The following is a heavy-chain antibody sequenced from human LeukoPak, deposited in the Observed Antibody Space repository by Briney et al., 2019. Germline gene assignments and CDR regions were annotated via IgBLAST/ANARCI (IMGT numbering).Heavy chain of an antibody. D-gene: IGHD3-22*01. V-gene: IGHV1-46*01. Sequence: ASVKVSCKASGYTFSNYYMHWVGQPPGQGLGWMGIINPSGGYTTYAQKFQGRVTMTRDTSTSTVSMELSSLRSEDTAVYFCARQEDSSGYYYYYWGQGTLVTVSS. CDR3: ARQEDSSGYYYYY. J-gene: IGHJ4*02. CDR2: INPSGGYT. CDR1: GYTFSNYY.